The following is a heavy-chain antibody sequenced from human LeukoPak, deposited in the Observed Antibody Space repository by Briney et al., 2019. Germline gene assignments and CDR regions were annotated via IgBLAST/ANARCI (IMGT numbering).Heavy chain of an antibody. V-gene: IGHV1-69*01. Sequence: SVKVSCKASGGTFSSYAISWVRQAPGQGLEWMGGIIPIFGTANHAQKFQGRVTITADESTSTAYMELSSLRSEDTAVYYCARDRVVGATGAHNWFDPWGQGTLVTVSS. CDR3: ARDRVVGATGAHNWFDP. J-gene: IGHJ5*02. D-gene: IGHD1-26*01. CDR2: IIPIFGTA. CDR1: GGTFSSYA.